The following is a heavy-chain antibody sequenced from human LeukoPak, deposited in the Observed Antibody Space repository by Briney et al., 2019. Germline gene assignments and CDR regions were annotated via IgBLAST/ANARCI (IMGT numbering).Heavy chain of an antibody. CDR3: ARGRNDNGGMFFDS. J-gene: IGHJ4*02. CDR2: ISYSGYT. CDR1: GGSIISYY. D-gene: IGHD4-23*01. V-gene: IGHV4-59*01. Sequence: SETLSLTCTVSGGSIISYYWNWIRQAPGKGLEWVGFISYSGYTSYSPSLKRRVAISVDTAKSQFSLRLNSMTAADTAIYYCARGRNDNGGMFFDSWAQGNLVTVSS.